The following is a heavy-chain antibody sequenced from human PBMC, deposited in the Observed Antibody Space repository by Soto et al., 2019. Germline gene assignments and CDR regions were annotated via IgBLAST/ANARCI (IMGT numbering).Heavy chain of an antibody. V-gene: IGHV2-5*02. J-gene: IGHJ4*02. CDR2: IYRDDDK. Sequence: QITLKESGPTLVKPTQTLTLTCTFSGFSLSTSGVGVGWIRQPPGKALEWLALIYRDDDKRYSPSLKSRLTITKDTSKIQVVLTMTHMDPVDTATYYCAHRLERRDKHGFDYWGQGTLVTVSS. CDR3: AHRLERRDKHGFDY. CDR1: GFSLSTSGVG. D-gene: IGHD1-1*01.